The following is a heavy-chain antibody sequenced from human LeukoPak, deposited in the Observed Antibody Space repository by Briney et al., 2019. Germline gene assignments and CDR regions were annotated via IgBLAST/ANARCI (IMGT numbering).Heavy chain of an antibody. D-gene: IGHD3-22*01. V-gene: IGHV3-48*03. Sequence: GGSLRLSCVASGFIFSRYEMNWVRQAPGKGLEWLSYIGTSGSIMSYADSVKGRFTISRDNAKNSLYLQMNSLRAEDTAVYYCARREFYDTSGHLFDYWGQGTLVTVSS. CDR2: IGTSGSIM. CDR1: GFIFSRYE. J-gene: IGHJ4*02. CDR3: ARREFYDTSGHLFDY.